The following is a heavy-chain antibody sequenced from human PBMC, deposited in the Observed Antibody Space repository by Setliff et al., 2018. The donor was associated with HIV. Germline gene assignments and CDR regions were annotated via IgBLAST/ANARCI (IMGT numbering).Heavy chain of an antibody. Sequence: SETLSLTCILSGGSISGHYWSWIRQPPGKGLEWIGSIYHSGSTYYNPSLKSRVTISLDTSKNQFSLKLSSVTAADTAVYYCGRLETGPATSAYGPFNSWGQGKMVTVSS. V-gene: IGHV4-38-2*02. D-gene: IGHD4-17*01. CDR2: IYHSGST. CDR3: GRLETGPATSAYGPFNS. J-gene: IGHJ4*02. CDR1: GGSISGHY.